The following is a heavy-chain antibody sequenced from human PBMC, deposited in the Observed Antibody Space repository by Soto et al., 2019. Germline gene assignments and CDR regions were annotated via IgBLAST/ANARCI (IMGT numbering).Heavy chain of an antibody. D-gene: IGHD1-26*01. CDR1: GGSFSGYY. J-gene: IGHJ6*02. CDR3: ARQRPTDGRWEFANYYGMDV. V-gene: IGHV4-34*12. CDR2: IIHSEST. Sequence: SETLSLTCAVYGGSFSGYYWSWVRQPPGKGLEWIGEIIHSESTKYNPSLKSRVTISVDTSKNQFSLKLSSVTAADTAVYYCARQRPTDGRWEFANYYGMDVWGQGTPVT.